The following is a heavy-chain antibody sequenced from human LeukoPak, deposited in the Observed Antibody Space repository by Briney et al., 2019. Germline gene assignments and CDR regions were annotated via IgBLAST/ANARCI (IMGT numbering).Heavy chain of an antibody. Sequence: GGSLRLSCAASGFTFSSYGMSWVRQAPGKRLEWVSAISGSGGSTYYADSVKGRFTISRDNSKNTLYLQMNSLRAEDTAVYYCAKDLKFDYDILTGPFDPWGQGTLVTVSS. D-gene: IGHD3-9*01. J-gene: IGHJ5*02. CDR3: AKDLKFDYDILTGPFDP. V-gene: IGHV3-23*01. CDR1: GFTFSSYG. CDR2: ISGSGGST.